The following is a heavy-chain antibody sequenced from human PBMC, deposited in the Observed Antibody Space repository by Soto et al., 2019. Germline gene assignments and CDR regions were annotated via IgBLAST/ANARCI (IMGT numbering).Heavy chain of an antibody. D-gene: IGHD6-13*01. Sequence: QVPLVQSGAEVKKPGASVKVSCKASGYTFTSYGISWVRQAPGQGLEWMGWISAYNGNTNYAQKLQGRVTMTTDTSTSTAYMELRSLRSDDTAVYYCARVLPYSSRWYRGGYFDYWGQGTLVTVSS. CDR1: GYTFTSYG. CDR3: ARVLPYSSRWYRGGYFDY. V-gene: IGHV1-18*01. CDR2: ISAYNGNT. J-gene: IGHJ4*02.